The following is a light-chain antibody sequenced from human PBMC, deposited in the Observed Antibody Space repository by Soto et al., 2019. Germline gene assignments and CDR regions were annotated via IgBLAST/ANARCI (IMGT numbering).Light chain of an antibody. J-gene: IGKJ1*01. CDR3: QQYYERPRT. V-gene: IGKV3-15*01. CDR2: GAS. CDR1: QSLSIN. Sequence: VLTQSPGTLSLSPGERATLSYRASQSLSINYVAWYQQRPGQAPRLLVYGASTRATGVPARFSGSGSGTEFTLTISSLGSEDFAVYYCQQYYERPRTFGQGTKVDIK.